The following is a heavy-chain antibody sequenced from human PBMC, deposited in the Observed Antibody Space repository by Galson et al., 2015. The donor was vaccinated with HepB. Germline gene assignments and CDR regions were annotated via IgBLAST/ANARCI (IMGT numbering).Heavy chain of an antibody. CDR2: IRNRANNYAT. V-gene: IGHV3-73*01. CDR1: GFTFRGSG. J-gene: IGHJ6*02. D-gene: IGHD6-13*01. CDR3: TRPWYGSSWFLDHSHGMDI. Sequence: SLRLSCAASGFTFRGSGIHWVRLASGKGLEWVGRIRNRANNYATAYAASVRGRFTVSRADSKKTAYLQMNSLKTKDTAVYYYTRPWYGSSWFLDHSHGMDIWGQGTSVIVS.